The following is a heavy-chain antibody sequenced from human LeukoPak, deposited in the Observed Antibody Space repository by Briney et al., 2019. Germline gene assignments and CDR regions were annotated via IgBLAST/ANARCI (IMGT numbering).Heavy chain of an antibody. J-gene: IGHJ6*02. D-gene: IGHD3/OR15-3a*01. CDR1: GFTLSTYS. V-gene: IGHV3-21*01. CDR3: ARGGVGLVIIPGWEYDYYGLDV. CDR2: ISSSARYM. Sequence: GGSLRLSCAASGFTLSTYSMNWVRQAAGKGLEWVSSISSSARYMYYADSVKGRFTISRDNAKNSLYPQMNSLRAEDTAVYYCARGGVGLVIIPGWEYDYYGLDVWGQGTTVTVSS.